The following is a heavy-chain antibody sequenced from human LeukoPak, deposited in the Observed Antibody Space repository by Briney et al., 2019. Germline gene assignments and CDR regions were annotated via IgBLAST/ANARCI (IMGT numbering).Heavy chain of an antibody. CDR2: INPNSGNT. V-gene: IGHV1-8*03. D-gene: IGHD3-3*01. Sequence: GASVKVSCKASGYTFTGYYMHWVRQAPGQGLEWMGWINPNSGNTGYAQKFQGRVTITRNTSISTAYMELSSLRSEDTAVYYCARCRTRGFLASNCGYDPWGQGTLVTVSS. CDR3: ARCRTRGFLASNCGYDP. J-gene: IGHJ5*02. CDR1: GYTFTGYY.